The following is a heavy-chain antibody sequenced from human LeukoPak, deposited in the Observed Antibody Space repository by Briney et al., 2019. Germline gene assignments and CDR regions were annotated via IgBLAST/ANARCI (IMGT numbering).Heavy chain of an antibody. Sequence: ASVKVSCKASGYTFTSYDINWVRQATGQGLEWMGWMNPNSGNTGYAQKFQGRVTITRNTSISTAYMELSSLRSEDTAVYYCARGATYYDFWSGYQFDYWGQGTLVTVSS. V-gene: IGHV1-8*03. CDR1: GYTFTSYD. CDR3: ARGATYYDFWSGYQFDY. J-gene: IGHJ4*02. D-gene: IGHD3-3*01. CDR2: MNPNSGNT.